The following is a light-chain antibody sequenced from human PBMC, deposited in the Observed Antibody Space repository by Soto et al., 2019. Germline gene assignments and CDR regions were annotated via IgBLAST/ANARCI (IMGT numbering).Light chain of an antibody. J-gene: IGLJ1*01. V-gene: IGLV2-11*01. CDR1: TSDVGGYDY. CDR3: CSYAGDFYV. Sequence: QSALTQPRSVSGSPGQSVAISCTGTTSDVGGYDYVSWHQQHPGKAPELIIFDVSKRPSGVPDRFSGSKSGNTASLTISGLPGEDEADYFCCSYAGDFYVFGSGTKLTVL. CDR2: DVS.